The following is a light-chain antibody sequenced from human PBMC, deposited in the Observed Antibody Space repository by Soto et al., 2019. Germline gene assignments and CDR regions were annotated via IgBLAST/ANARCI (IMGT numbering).Light chain of an antibody. J-gene: IGLJ1*01. Sequence: QSALTQPASVSGSPGQSIAIACTGSSSDVGIYNSVSWYQQHPGKVPKLIIYEVTNRPSGVSNRFSGSKSGNTASLTISGLQAEDEADYYCSSYTTSSTRVFGTGTKVTVL. V-gene: IGLV2-14*01. CDR3: SSYTTSSTRV. CDR2: EVT. CDR1: SSDVGIYNS.